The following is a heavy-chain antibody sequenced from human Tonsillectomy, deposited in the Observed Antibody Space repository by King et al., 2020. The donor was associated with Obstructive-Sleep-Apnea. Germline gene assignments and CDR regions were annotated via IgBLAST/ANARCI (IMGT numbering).Heavy chain of an antibody. CDR3: AKTRGYCSGGYCYADY. D-gene: IGHD2-15*01. J-gene: IGHJ4*02. Sequence: VQLVESGGGLVQPGGSLRLSCAASGFTFSSYAMNWVRQAPGKGLEWVSTLSGSGGSTYYADSVKGRFPISREHSKNTLCLQMNSLKAEDTAVYYCAKTRGYCSGGYCYADYWGQGTLVTVSS. CDR1: GFTFSSYA. V-gene: IGHV3-23*04. CDR2: LSGSGGST.